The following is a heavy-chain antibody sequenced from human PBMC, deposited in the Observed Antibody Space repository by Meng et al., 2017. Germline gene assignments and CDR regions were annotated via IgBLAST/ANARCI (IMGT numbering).Heavy chain of an antibody. J-gene: IGHJ4*02. CDR3: ARSMVRGVIFYTRTYYFDY. CDR1: GGSVMSGSYY. CDR2: IDYSWST. V-gene: IGHV4-61*01. D-gene: IGHD3-10*01. Sequence: GSVPVLGMLSATLSLTCTVSGGSVMSGSYYWSWIRQPPGKGLEWIGYIDYSWSTNYNPSLKRRVTISVDTSKNQFSLKLSSVTAADTAVYYCARSMVRGVIFYTRTYYFDYWGQGTLVTVSS.